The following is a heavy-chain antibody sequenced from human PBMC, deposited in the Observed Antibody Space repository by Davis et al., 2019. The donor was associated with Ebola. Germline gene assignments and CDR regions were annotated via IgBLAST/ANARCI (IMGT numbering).Heavy chain of an antibody. CDR3: ARAVFHEVLDY. CDR2: VSHSEREK. Sequence: GESLKISCAASGFTFRNYAMHWVRQAPGKGLEWVAVVSHSEREKFYADSVKGRFTISRDNSENTLYPQMNSLTADDTAVYYCARAVFHEVLDYWGQGTPVTVSS. J-gene: IGHJ4*02. CDR1: GFTFRNYA. D-gene: IGHD3-3*01. V-gene: IGHV3-30*04.